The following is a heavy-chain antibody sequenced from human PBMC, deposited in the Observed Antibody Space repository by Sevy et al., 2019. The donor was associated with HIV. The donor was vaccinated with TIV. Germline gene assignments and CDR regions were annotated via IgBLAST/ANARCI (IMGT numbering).Heavy chain of an antibody. V-gene: IGHV3-23*01. J-gene: IGHJ3*02. CDR3: AKDRNYAYDAFDI. Sequence: GGSLRLSCAASGLTFSTYAMSWVRQAPGRGLEWVSTITGSGGNTYYADSVKGTFTISRDKSKNTLYLQMTSLRAEDTAVYYCAKDRNYAYDAFDIWGQGTMVTVSS. D-gene: IGHD1-7*01. CDR1: GLTFSTYA. CDR2: ITGSGGNT.